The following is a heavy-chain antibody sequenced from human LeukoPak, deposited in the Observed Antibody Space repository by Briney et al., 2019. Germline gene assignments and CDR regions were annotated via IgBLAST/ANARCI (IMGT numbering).Heavy chain of an antibody. CDR2: ISTDGISI. V-gene: IGHV3-74*01. Sequence: TGGSLRLSCAASGFTFSSNWMHWVRQVPGKGLVWISRISTDGISISYADSVKGRFTVSRDNTKNTLYLQMNSLRADDTALYYCGSGRGVSIDYWGQGTLVTVSS. J-gene: IGHJ4*02. CDR1: GFTFSSNW. D-gene: IGHD6-13*01. CDR3: GSGRGVSIDY.